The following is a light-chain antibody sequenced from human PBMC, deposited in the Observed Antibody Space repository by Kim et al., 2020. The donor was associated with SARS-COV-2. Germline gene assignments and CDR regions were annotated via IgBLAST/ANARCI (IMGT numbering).Light chain of an antibody. V-gene: IGKV3-15*01. J-gene: IGKJ2*04. Sequence: EILMTQSPATLSVSPGETVTLSCRASQSVSSNLAWYQQKPGQAPTLLIYRASTRAIGIPARFSGGGSGTEFTLTISSLQSEDFAVYYCQHLNKWPLLCSFGQGTRLEIK. CDR2: RAS. CDR1: QSVSSN. CDR3: QHLNKWPLLCS.